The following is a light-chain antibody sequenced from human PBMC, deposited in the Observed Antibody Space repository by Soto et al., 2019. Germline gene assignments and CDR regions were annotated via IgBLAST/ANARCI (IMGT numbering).Light chain of an antibody. CDR1: SGSVSTSYY. V-gene: IGLV8-61*01. CDR2: NTN. Sequence: QTVVTQETSFSVSPGGTVTLTCGLSSGSVSTSYYPTWYQQTPGQAPRTLIYNTNTRSSGVPDRFSGSILGNKAALTITGAQADDESDYYCVLYMGSGSVRFGGGTKLTVL. CDR3: VLYMGSGSVR. J-gene: IGLJ2*01.